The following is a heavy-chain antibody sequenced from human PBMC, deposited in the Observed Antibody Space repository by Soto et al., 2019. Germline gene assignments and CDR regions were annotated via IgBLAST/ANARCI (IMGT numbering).Heavy chain of an antibody. J-gene: IGHJ4*02. D-gene: IGHD1-26*01. CDR1: GGSISSGDYY. V-gene: IGHV4-30-4*01. Sequence: SETLSLTCTVSGGSISSGDYYWSWIRQPPGKGLEWIGYIYYSGSTYYNPSLKSRVTISVDTSKNQFSLKLSSVTAADTAVYYCARDRIVGDYFDYWGQGXLVTVSS. CDR3: ARDRIVGDYFDY. CDR2: IYYSGST.